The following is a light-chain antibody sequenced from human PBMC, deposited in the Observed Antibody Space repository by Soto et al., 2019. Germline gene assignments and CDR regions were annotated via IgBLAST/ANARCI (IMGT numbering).Light chain of an antibody. CDR3: QQYNDYSWT. J-gene: IGKJ1*01. V-gene: IGKV3-15*01. CDR1: QSVSSN. Sequence: EIVMTQSPATLSVSPGERATLSCRASQSVSSNLAWYQQKPGQAPRLLIYGASTRATGIPARFSGSGSGTEFTLTISSLQSEDFAVYYCQQYNDYSWTFGQGTKVDLK. CDR2: GAS.